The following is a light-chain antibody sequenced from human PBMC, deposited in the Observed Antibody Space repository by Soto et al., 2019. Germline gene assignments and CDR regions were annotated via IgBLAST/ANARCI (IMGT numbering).Light chain of an antibody. CDR3: QQSFNSPRT. CDR1: QSIRRS. J-gene: IGKJ1*01. V-gene: IGKV1-39*01. CDR2: AAS. Sequence: DIQMTQSPSSLSASVGDRVTITCRASQSIRRSLNWYQQKPGKAPKLLIYAASSLQSGVPSRFSGTGSGTAFTLTITSLQPEEFAIYYCQQSFNSPRTFGQGTKVDIK.